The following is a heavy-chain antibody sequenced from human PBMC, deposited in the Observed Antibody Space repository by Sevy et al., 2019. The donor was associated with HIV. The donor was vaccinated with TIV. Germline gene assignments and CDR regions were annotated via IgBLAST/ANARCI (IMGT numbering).Heavy chain of an antibody. CDR1: RFTFTSYV. V-gene: IGHV3-23*01. CDR3: AKGRPGDDSAYVTDY. Sequence: GGSLRLSCAASRFTFTSYVMSWVRQAPGKGLEWVSSISSSGGNTYYAYSVEGRFTISRDNSKNTLYVQMNSLRAEDTAVYYCAKGRPGDDSAYVTDYWGQGTLVTVSS. J-gene: IGHJ4*02. CDR2: ISSSGGNT. D-gene: IGHD5-12*01.